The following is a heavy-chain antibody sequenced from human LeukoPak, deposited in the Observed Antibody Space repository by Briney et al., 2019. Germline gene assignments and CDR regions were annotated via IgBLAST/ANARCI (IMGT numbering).Heavy chain of an antibody. J-gene: IGHJ4*02. CDR1: GGSISSSSYY. V-gene: IGHV4-39*07. CDR3: ARQGYSGYDRPLDY. D-gene: IGHD5-12*01. CDR2: IYYSGST. Sequence: PSETLSLTCTVSGGSISSSSYYWGWIRQPPGKGLEWIGSIYYSGSTYYNPSLKSRVTISVDTSKNQFSLKLSSVTAADTAVYYCARQGYSGYDRPLDYWGQGTLVTVSS.